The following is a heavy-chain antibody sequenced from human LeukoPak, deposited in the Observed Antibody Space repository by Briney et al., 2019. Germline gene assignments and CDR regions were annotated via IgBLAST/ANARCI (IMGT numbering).Heavy chain of an antibody. Sequence: SETLSLTCTVSGGSISSSSYYWGWIRQPPGKGLEWIGSIYYSGSTYYNPSLKSRVTISVDTSKNQFSLKLSSVTAADTAVYYCARGGPMVRVVTDNWFDPWGQGTLVTVSS. J-gene: IGHJ5*02. D-gene: IGHD3-10*01. CDR1: GGSISSSSYY. CDR3: ARGGPMVRVVTDNWFDP. CDR2: IYYSGST. V-gene: IGHV4-39*01.